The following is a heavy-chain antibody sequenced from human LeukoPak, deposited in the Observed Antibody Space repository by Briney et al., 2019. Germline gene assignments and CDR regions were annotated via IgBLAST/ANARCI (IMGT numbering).Heavy chain of an antibody. CDR2: ISSSSSTI. V-gene: IGHV3-48*01. J-gene: IGHJ6*03. CDR1: GFTFSSYS. CDR3: AKAGYSGYDYDYYYYYTDV. D-gene: IGHD5-12*01. Sequence: GGSLRLSCAASGFTFSSYSMNWVRQAPGKGLEWVSYISSSSSTIYYADSVKGRFTISRDNAKKSLYLQMNSLRVEDTAVYYCAKAGYSGYDYDYYYYYTDVWGKGTTVTVSS.